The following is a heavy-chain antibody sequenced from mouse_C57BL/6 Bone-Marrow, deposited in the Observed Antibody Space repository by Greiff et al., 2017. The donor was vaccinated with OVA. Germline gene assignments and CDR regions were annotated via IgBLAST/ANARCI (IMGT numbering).Heavy chain of an antibody. CDR1: GFSFNTYA. V-gene: IGHV10-1*01. CDR3: VRTGFDY. CDR2: IRSKSNNYAT. Sequence: EADGGLVQPKGSLKLSCAASGFSFNTYAMNWVRQAPGKGLEWVARIRSKSNNYATYYADSVKDRFTISRDDSESMLYLQMNNLKTEDTAMYYCVRTGFDYWGQGTTLTVSS. D-gene: IGHD4-1*01. J-gene: IGHJ2*01.